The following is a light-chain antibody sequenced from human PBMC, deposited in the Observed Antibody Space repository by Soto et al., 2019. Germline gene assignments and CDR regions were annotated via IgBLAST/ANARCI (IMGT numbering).Light chain of an antibody. CDR3: QQYNNWPLT. CDR2: GAS. Sequence: IFLTQSPSTLSASPGEIATFSCRASQSVSSNLAWHQQRPGQAPRLLIYGASTRATGVPARFSGGGSGTEFTLTITSLQSEDFAVYWCQQYNNWPLTFGPGTRLEI. CDR1: QSVSSN. V-gene: IGKV3D-15*01. J-gene: IGKJ5*01.